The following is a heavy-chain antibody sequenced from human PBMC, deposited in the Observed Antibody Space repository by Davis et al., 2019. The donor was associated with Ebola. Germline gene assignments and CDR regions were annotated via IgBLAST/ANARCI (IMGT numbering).Heavy chain of an antibody. CDR3: ARGVDCSSTSCYIRYYYYGMDV. CDR1: GGSISSYY. V-gene: IGHV4-59*12. D-gene: IGHD2-2*02. J-gene: IGHJ6*02. Sequence: PSETLSLTCTVSGGSISSYYWSWIRQPPGKGLEWIGYIYYSGSTNYNPSLKSRVTISVDTSKNQFSLKLSSVTAADTAVYYCARGVDCSSTSCYIRYYYYGMDVWGQGTTVTVSS. CDR2: IYYSGST.